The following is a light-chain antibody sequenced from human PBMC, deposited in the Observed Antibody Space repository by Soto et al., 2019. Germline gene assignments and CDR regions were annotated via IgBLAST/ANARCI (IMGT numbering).Light chain of an antibody. J-gene: IGKJ2*01. CDR1: QSIDKY. CDR3: RQSYSDVYT. V-gene: IGKV1-39*01. Sequence: DIQVTQSPSSLSASVGDRVTITCRASQSIDKYLNWYQQKPGKAPKVLIYAASTLQSGVPSRFSGSGSGTDFTLTISSLQPEDFASYYCRQSYSDVYTFGQGTKLEIK. CDR2: AAS.